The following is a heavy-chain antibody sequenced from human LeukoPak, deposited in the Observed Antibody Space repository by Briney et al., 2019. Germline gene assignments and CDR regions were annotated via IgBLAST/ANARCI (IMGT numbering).Heavy chain of an antibody. J-gene: IGHJ4*02. CDR2: INPNSGGT. CDR1: GYTFTGYY. CDR3: ARDRDGTTFEVDY. D-gene: IGHD1-1*01. Sequence: ASVKVSCKASGYTFTGYYMHWVRQAPGQGLEWMGWINPNSGGTNYAQKFQGWVTMTRDTSISTAYMELSRLRSDDTAVYYRARDRDGTTFEVDYWGQGTLVTVSS. V-gene: IGHV1-2*04.